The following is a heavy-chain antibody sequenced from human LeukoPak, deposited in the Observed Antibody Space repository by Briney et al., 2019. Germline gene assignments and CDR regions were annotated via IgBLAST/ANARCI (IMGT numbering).Heavy chain of an antibody. J-gene: IGHJ5*02. CDR3: AKEWDGSGTRLGWFDP. CDR1: GFTFGSYA. Sequence: GGSLRLSCVGSGFTFGSYAMSWVRQAPGKGLEWVSLISGSGGVTYYADSVKGRFTISRDNSKNTVYLQMHSLRAEDTATYYCAKEWDGSGTRLGWFDPWGQGTLVTVSS. V-gene: IGHV3-23*01. CDR2: ISGSGGVT. D-gene: IGHD3-10*01.